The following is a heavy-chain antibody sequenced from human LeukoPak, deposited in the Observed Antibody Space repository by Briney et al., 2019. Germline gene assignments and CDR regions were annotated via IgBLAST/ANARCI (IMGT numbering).Heavy chain of an antibody. V-gene: IGHV1-69*01. CDR2: IIPIFGTA. CDR1: GGTFSSYA. D-gene: IGHD6-13*01. J-gene: IGHJ1*01. Sequence: ASAKVSCKASGGTFSSYAISWVRQAPGQGLEWMGGIIPIFGTANYAQKFQGRVTITADESTSTAYMELSSLRSEDTAVYYCARGVSSLHEKAAAENWGQGTLVTVSS. CDR3: ARGVSSLHEKAAAEN.